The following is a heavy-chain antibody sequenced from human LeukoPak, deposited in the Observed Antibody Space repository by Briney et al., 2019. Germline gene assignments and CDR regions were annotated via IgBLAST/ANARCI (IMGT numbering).Heavy chain of an antibody. V-gene: IGHV3-48*03. D-gene: IGHD4-17*01. Sequence: GGSLRLSCAASGFTFSSYEMNWVRQAPGKGLEWVSYISSSGSTIYYADSVKGRFTISRDNAKNSLYLQMNSLRAEDTAVYYCASFPTTVADHYFDYWGQGTLVTVSS. CDR1: GFTFSSYE. CDR2: ISSSGSTI. J-gene: IGHJ4*02. CDR3: ASFPTTVADHYFDY.